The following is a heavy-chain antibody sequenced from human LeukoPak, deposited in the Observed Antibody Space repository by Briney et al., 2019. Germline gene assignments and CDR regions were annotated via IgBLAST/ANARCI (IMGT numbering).Heavy chain of an antibody. CDR2: IKEDGSEE. J-gene: IGHJ6*02. CDR1: GFTFSSYW. D-gene: IGHD5-12*01. V-gene: IGHV3-7*01. Sequence: PGGSLRLSCAASGFTFSSYWLSWVRQAPGKGLECVANIKEDGSEEYYVDSVKGRFSISRDNAKNSLYLQMNSLRAEDTAVYYCAKSADIVATLRFHYYYGMDVWGQGTTVTVSS. CDR3: AKSADIVATLRFHYYYGMDV.